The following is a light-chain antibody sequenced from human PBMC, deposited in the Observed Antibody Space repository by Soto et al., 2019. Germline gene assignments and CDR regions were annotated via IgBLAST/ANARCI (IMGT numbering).Light chain of an antibody. CDR1: QSVSRY. J-gene: IGKJ3*01. V-gene: IGKV3-11*01. CDR3: QQRSNWPLT. Sequence: EIVLTQSPATLSLSLGERATLSCRASQSVSRYLAWYQQKPGQAPRLLIYDASNRATGIPARFSGSGSGTDFTLTISSLEPEDFAVYYCQQRSNWPLTFGPGTKVDI. CDR2: DAS.